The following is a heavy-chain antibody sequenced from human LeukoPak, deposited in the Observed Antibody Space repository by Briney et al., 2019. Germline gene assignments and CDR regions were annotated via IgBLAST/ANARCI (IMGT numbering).Heavy chain of an antibody. CDR3: AKGMHYDSSGGVYFDY. CDR1: GFTSDDYA. D-gene: IGHD3-22*01. CDR2: ISWNSGSI. Sequence: GRSLRLSCAASGFTSDDYAMHWVRQAPGKGLEWVSGISWNSGSIGYADSVKGRFTISRDNAKNSLYLQMNSLRAEDTALYYCAKGMHYDSSGGVYFDYWGQGTLVTVSS. J-gene: IGHJ4*02. V-gene: IGHV3-9*02.